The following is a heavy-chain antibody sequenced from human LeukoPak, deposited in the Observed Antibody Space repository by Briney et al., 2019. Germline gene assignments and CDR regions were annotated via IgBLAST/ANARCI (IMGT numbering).Heavy chain of an antibody. V-gene: IGHV3-48*04. CDR1: GFTFSSYS. CDR3: ARDGEGDIAVAGRFDY. CDR2: ISSSSSTI. Sequence: AGGSLRLSCAASGFTFSSYSMNWVRQAPGKGLEWVSYISSSSSTIYYADSVKGRFTISRDNAKNSLYLQMNSLRSEDTAVYYCARDGEGDIAVAGRFDYWGQGTLVTVSS. D-gene: IGHD6-19*01. J-gene: IGHJ4*02.